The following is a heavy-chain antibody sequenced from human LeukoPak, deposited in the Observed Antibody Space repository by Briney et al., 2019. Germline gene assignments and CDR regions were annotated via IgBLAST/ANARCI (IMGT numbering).Heavy chain of an antibody. D-gene: IGHD3-22*01. CDR2: TGASGITT. CDR3: ARDVNWGYYDY. V-gene: IGHV3-23*01. Sequence: GGSLRLSCAASGFTFRNYAMSWVRQAPGKGLEWVSGTGASGITTHYADSVKGRFTISRDNSKNTLYLQMNGLRVEDTAVFYCARDVNWGYYDYWGQGTLVTVSS. CDR1: GFTFRNYA. J-gene: IGHJ4*02.